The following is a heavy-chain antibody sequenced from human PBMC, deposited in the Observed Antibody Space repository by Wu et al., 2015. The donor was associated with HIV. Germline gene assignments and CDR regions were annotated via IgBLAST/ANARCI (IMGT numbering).Heavy chain of an antibody. CDR3: ARASPWELQRCYFDY. Sequence: QVQLVQSGAEVKKPGASVKVSCKASGYTFTSYYMHWVRQAPGQGLEWMGIINPSGGSTSYAQKFQGRVTMTRDTSTSTVYMELSSLRSEDTAVYYCARASPWELQRCYFDYWGQGTLVTASS. CDR2: INPSGGST. D-gene: IGHD1-26*01. J-gene: IGHJ4*02. V-gene: IGHV1-46*03. CDR1: GYTFTSYY.